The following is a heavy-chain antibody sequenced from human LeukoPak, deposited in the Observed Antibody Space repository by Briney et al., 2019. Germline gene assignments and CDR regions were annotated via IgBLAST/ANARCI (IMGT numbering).Heavy chain of an antibody. CDR1: GFTLRNYA. Sequence: PGGSLRLSCAASGFTLRNYAMSWVRQAPGKGLEWVSAISGSAVITYYADSVKGRFTISRDNSKNTLYLQTDSLRAEDTAVYYCARSRSGWYNFDYWGQGTLVTVSS. CDR2: ISGSAVIT. D-gene: IGHD6-19*01. V-gene: IGHV3-23*01. J-gene: IGHJ4*02. CDR3: ARSRSGWYNFDY.